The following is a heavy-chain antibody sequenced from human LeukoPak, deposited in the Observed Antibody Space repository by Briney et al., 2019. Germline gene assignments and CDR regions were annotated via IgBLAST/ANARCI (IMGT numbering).Heavy chain of an antibody. CDR3: AKSESASSSADAFDI. D-gene: IGHD6-6*01. V-gene: IGHV3-23*01. CDR2: VSISGGT. Sequence: HAGGSLRLSCAASGFTFADFAMSWVRQVPGRGMQWVSSVSISGGTYYEDSVRGRFTISRDDSKNTVYLQVDSLTAEDTAIYYCAKSESASSSADAFDIWGQGTKVTVSS. CDR1: GFTFADFA. J-gene: IGHJ3*02.